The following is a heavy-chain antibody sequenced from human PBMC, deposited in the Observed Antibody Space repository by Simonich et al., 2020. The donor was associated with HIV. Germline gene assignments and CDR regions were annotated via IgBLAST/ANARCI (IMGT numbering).Heavy chain of an antibody. J-gene: IGHJ4*02. Sequence: QVQLVQSGAEVKRPGGSVKVSCKASGYSFTSYGVSWVRQAPGQGLEGMGWNNTYNGNTNYAQKFQGRGTMTTDTSTSIAYMELRSMTSDDTAVYYCARRYSSGWYVYWGQGTLVTVSS. CDR1: GYSFTSYG. CDR2: NNTYNGNT. CDR3: ARRYSSGWYVY. V-gene: IGHV1-18*01. D-gene: IGHD6-19*01.